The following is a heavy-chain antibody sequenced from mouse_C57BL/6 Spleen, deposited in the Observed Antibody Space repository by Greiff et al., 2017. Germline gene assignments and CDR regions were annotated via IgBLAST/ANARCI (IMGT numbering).Heavy chain of an antibody. CDR2: IRNKANNHAT. CDR3: TPTTVVAHWYFDV. D-gene: IGHD1-1*01. CDR1: GFTFSDAW. Sequence: VQLKESGGGLVQPGGSMKLSCAASGFTFSDAWMDWVRQSPEKGLEWVAEIRNKANNHATYYAESVKGRFTISRDDSKSSVYLQMNSLRAEDTGIYYCTPTTVVAHWYFDVWGTGTTVTVSS. J-gene: IGHJ1*03. V-gene: IGHV6-6*01.